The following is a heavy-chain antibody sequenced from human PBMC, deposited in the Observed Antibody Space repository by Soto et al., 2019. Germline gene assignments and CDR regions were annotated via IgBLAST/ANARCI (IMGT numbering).Heavy chain of an antibody. V-gene: IGHV4-39*01. CDR3: ARQGLWFGELPGPGWFDP. D-gene: IGHD3-10*01. Sequence: SETLSLTCTVSGGSISSSSYYWGWIRQPPGKGLEWIGSIYYSGSTYYNPSLKSRVTISVDTSKNQFSLKLSSVTAADTAVYYCARQGLWFGELPGPGWFDPWGQGTLVTVSS. CDR2: IYYSGST. J-gene: IGHJ5*02. CDR1: GGSISSSSYY.